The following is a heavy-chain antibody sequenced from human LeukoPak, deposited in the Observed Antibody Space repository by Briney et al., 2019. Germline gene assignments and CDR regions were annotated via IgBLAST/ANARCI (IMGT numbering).Heavy chain of an antibody. CDR1: GYTFTGYY. D-gene: IGHD6-6*01. Sequence: ASVKVSCKASGYTFTGYYMHWVRQAPGQGLEWMGWINPNSGGTNYAQRFQGRVTMTRDTSISTAYMELNRLRSDDTALYYCARGNIDYSSSIILDYWGQGTLVTVSS. CDR2: INPNSGGT. J-gene: IGHJ4*02. V-gene: IGHV1-2*02. CDR3: ARGNIDYSSSIILDY.